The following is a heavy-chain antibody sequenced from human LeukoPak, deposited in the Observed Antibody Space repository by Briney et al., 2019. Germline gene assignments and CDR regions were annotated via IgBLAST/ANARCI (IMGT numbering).Heavy chain of an antibody. CDR1: GFTFSSYA. CDR3: AKDRLSKWLREGDRVFGGPDFDY. D-gene: IGHD5-12*01. Sequence: PGGSLRLSCAASGFTFSSYALSWVRQFPGKGLEWVSAISGSGGSTYYADSVKGRFTISRDNSKNTLHLQMNSLRVEDTAVYYCAKDRLSKWLREGDRVFGGPDFDYWGQGTLVTVSS. CDR2: ISGSGGST. J-gene: IGHJ4*02. V-gene: IGHV3-23*01.